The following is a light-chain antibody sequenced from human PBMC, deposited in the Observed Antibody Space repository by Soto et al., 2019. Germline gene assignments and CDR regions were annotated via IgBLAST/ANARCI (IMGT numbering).Light chain of an antibody. J-gene: IGLJ1*01. CDR1: STDVGGYNY. CDR2: EVS. Sequence: QSALTQPASVSGSPGQSITISCTGSSTDVGGYNYVSWYQQRPGKAPKLMIFEVSNPPSGASYRFAGSKSGNTASLTISGLQAEDEADYYCSSYTSTHYVSGTGTKVTVL. CDR3: SSYTSTHYV. V-gene: IGLV2-14*01.